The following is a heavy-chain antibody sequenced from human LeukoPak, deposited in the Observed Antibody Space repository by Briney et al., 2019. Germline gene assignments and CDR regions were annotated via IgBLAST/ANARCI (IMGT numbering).Heavy chain of an antibody. CDR1: GYTFTSYY. J-gene: IGHJ4*02. CDR2: INPSGGST. CDR3: ARDYRDYVWGSYRPKYYFDY. V-gene: IGHV1-46*01. D-gene: IGHD3-16*02. Sequence: ASVKVSCKASGYTFTSYYMHWVRRAPGQGLEWMGIINPSGGSTSYAQKFQGRVTMTRDTSTSTVYMELSSLRSEDTAVYYCARDYRDYVWGSYRPKYYFDYWGQGTLVTVSS.